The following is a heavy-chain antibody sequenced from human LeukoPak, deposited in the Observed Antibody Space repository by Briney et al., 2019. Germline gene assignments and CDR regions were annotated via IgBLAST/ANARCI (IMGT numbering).Heavy chain of an antibody. J-gene: IGHJ6*02. V-gene: IGHV3-7*04. CDR2: IKGDGSER. D-gene: IGHD1-1*01. CDR1: GFTFNSYW. CDR3: ASDRTGTWGYYYYYGMDV. Sequence: SGGSLRLSCAVSGFTFNSYWMSWVRQARGKGLEWVANIKGDGSERLYVDSVKGRFTISRDNAKNSLYLQMNSLRDEDTAVYYCASDRTGTWGYYYYYGMDVWGQGTTVTVSS.